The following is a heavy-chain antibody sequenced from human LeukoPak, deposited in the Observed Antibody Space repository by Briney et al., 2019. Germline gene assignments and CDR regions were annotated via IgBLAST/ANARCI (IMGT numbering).Heavy chain of an antibody. CDR2: INQDGSEK. J-gene: IGHJ4*02. Sequence: PGGSLRLSCAASGFTLSSYWMTWVRQAPGKGLESVANINQDGSEKYYVDSVKGRFTISRDNAKNSLYLQMNSLRAEDTAVYYCARALYDSSGCWGQGTLVTVSS. CDR1: GFTLSSYW. D-gene: IGHD3-22*01. CDR3: ARALYDSSGC. V-gene: IGHV3-7*03.